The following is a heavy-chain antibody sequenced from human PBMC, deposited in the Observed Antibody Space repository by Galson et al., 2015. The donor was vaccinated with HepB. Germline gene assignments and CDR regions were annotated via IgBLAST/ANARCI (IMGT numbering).Heavy chain of an antibody. CDR2: INSDGSTT. J-gene: IGHJ6*02. CDR1: GFTFSNYW. CDR3: VKEETALTMFGMDV. V-gene: IGHV3-74*01. D-gene: IGHD2-21*02. Sequence: SLRLSCAASGFTFSNYWMHWVRQAPGKGLVWVSHINSDGSTTNYADSAKGRFTITRDNAKNTLYLQMNSLRAEDTAVYYCVKEETALTMFGMDVWGQGTTVTVSS.